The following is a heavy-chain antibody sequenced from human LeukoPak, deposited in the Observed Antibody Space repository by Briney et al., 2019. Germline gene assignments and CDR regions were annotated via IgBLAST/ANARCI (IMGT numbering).Heavy chain of an antibody. D-gene: IGHD3-22*01. CDR2: ISYDGSNK. CDR1: GFTFSSYA. V-gene: IGHV3-30-3*01. CDR3: ARDFPWDSSGYYNDY. J-gene: IGHJ4*02. Sequence: LGGSLRLSCAASGFTFSSYAMHWVRRAPGKGLEWVAVISYDGSNKYYADSVKGRFTISRDNSKNTLYLQMNSLRAEDTAVYYCARDFPWDSSGYYNDYWGQGTLVTVSS.